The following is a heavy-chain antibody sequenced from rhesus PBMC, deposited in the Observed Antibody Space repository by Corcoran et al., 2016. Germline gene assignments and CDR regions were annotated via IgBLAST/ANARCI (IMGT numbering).Heavy chain of an antibody. V-gene: IGHV4-127*01. D-gene: IGHD3-3*01. Sequence: QVQLQESGPGLVKPSETLSLTCAVSGYSISSGYGWSWIRQPPGKGLEWIGYIGGRSGSTNYNPSLQSRVTISKDTSKNQFSLKLRSVTAADTAVYYCARVRYNIWTGITGYFEFWGQGALVTVSS. CDR2: IGGRSGST. CDR3: ARVRYNIWTGITGYFEF. CDR1: GYSISSGYG. J-gene: IGHJ1*01.